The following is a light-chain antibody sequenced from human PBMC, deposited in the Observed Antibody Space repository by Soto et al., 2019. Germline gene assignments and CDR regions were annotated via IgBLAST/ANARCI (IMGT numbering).Light chain of an antibody. CDR1: QSLRSS. Sequence: VMTQSPATMSVSPVERATLSGRASQSLRSSLAWYQQKPGQAPRLLIYGASTRATGIPARFSGSGSGTEFTLTISSLQSEDFAVYFCQQYNIWPQTFGQGTKVDIK. J-gene: IGKJ1*01. V-gene: IGKV3-15*01. CDR3: QQYNIWPQT. CDR2: GAS.